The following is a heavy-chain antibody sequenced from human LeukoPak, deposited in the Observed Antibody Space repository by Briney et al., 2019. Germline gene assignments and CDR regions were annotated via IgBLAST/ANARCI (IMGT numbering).Heavy chain of an antibody. J-gene: IGHJ2*01. D-gene: IGHD6-13*01. CDR2: ISYSGGST. Sequence: GGSLRLSSAASGFTFSSYAMSWVRQAPGKGLDWVSSISYSGGSTYYADSVKGRFTISRDNSKNTLFLQMSSLRAEDTAVYYCAKTYSSTWSDWYFDLWGRGTLVTVSS. CDR1: GFTFSSYA. V-gene: IGHV3-23*01. CDR3: AKTYSSTWSDWYFDL.